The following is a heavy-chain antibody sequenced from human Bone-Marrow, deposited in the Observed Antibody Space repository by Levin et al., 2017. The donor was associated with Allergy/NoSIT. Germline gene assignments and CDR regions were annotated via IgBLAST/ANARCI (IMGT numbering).Heavy chain of an antibody. CDR1: GFTFSSSA. Sequence: LSLTCAASGFTFSSSAMSWVRQAPGKGLEWVSAISGSGGSTYYADSVKGRFTISRDNSKNTLYLQMNSLRAEDTAVYYCAKSVSGYAMYYYGMDVWGQGTTVTVSS. V-gene: IGHV3-23*01. J-gene: IGHJ6*02. D-gene: IGHD5-12*01. CDR2: ISGSGGST. CDR3: AKSVSGYAMYYYGMDV.